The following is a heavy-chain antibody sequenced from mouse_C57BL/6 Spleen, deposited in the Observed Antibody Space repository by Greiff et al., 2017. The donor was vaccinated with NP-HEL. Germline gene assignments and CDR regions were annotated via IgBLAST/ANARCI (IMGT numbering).Heavy chain of an antibody. CDR2: IDPETGGT. CDR3: TREDYYGSFLY. D-gene: IGHD1-1*01. Sequence: QVQLQQPGAELVRPGASVTLSCKASGYTFTDYEMHWVKQTPVHGLEWIGAIDPETGGTAYNQKFKGKAILTADKSSSTAYMELRSLTSEDSAVYYCTREDYYGSFLYWGQGTTLTVSS. CDR1: GYTFTDYE. V-gene: IGHV1-15*01. J-gene: IGHJ2*01.